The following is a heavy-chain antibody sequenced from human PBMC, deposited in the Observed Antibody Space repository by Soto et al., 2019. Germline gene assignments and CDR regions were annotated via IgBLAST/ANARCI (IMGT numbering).Heavy chain of an antibody. CDR3: AVAVAGPTAIGY. CDR2: INSDGSST. CDR1: GLPSSGTG. D-gene: IGHD6-19*01. J-gene: IGHJ4*02. V-gene: IGHV3-74*01. Sequence: EVQLVESGGGLVQPGGSWRLPCAASGLPSSGTGMHWARQAPGKGLVWVSRINSDGSSTSYADSVKGRFTISRDNAKNTLYLQMNSLRAEDTAVYYCAVAVAGPTAIGYWGQGTLVTVSS.